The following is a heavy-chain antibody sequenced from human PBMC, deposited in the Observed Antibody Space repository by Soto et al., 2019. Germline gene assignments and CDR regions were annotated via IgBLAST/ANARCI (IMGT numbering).Heavy chain of an antibody. CDR1: GGSISSYY. CDR3: ARRRAYYYDSSGYYGPYYFDY. J-gene: IGHJ4*02. Sequence: PSETLSLTCTVSGGSISSYYWSWIRQPPGKGLEWIGYIYYSGSTNYNPSLKSRVTISVDTSKNQFSLKLSSVTAADTAVYYRARRRAYYYDSSGYYGPYYFDYWGQGTLVTVSS. V-gene: IGHV4-59*01. CDR2: IYYSGST. D-gene: IGHD3-22*01.